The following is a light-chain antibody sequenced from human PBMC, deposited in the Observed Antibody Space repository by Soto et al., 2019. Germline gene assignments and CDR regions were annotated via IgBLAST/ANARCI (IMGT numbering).Light chain of an antibody. CDR3: QQSYSIPMYT. CDR1: QRIASY. CDR2: AAS. V-gene: IGKV1-39*01. J-gene: IGKJ2*01. Sequence: DIPMTQSPSSLSASVGDRVTITCRASQRIASYLNWYQQRPGKAPKLLIYAASSLQSGVPSRFSGSGSGTDFTLTISSLQPEDFATYYCQQSYSIPMYTFGQGTKLEIK.